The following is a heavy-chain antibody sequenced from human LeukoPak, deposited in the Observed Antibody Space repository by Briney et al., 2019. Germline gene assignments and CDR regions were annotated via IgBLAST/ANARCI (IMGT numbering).Heavy chain of an antibody. Sequence: ASVKVSCKASGYTFTAYYMHWVRQAPGQGLEWMGWISTYNGNTKYSQKFQGRVTMTTDTSTRTAYLELRSLRSDDTAVYFCARDQTQIWFGEGLWYFDYWGQGTLVTVSS. CDR1: GYTFTAYY. J-gene: IGHJ4*02. CDR2: ISTYNGNT. CDR3: ARDQTQIWFGEGLWYFDY. D-gene: IGHD3-10*01. V-gene: IGHV1-18*04.